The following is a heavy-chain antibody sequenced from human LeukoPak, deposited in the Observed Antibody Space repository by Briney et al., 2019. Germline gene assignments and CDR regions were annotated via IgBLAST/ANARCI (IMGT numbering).Heavy chain of an antibody. CDR3: ARDYDSSGYYYLGAFDT. CDR1: GFTFSDYY. CDR2: ISSSGSTI. D-gene: IGHD3-22*01. J-gene: IGHJ3*02. V-gene: IGHV3-11*04. Sequence: GGSLRLSCAASGFTFSDYYMSWIRQAPGKGLEWVSYISSSGSTIYYADSVKGRFTISRDNAKNSLYLQMNSLRAEDTAVYYCARDYDSSGYYYLGAFDTWGQGTMVTVSS.